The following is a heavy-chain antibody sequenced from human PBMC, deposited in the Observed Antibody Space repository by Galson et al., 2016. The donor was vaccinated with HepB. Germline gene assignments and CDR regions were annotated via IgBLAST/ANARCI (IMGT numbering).Heavy chain of an antibody. CDR2: IYPGDSDT. D-gene: IGHD1-20*01. Sequence: QSGAEVKKPGESLKISCKGSGYSFSTYWIGWVRQMPGKGLEWMGIIYPGDSDTRYSPSFQSQVTISVDESISTAYLQWSSLKASDTAMYYCARADNSRLDYWGQGTLVTVSS. V-gene: IGHV5-51*01. CDR1: GYSFSTYW. CDR3: ARADNSRLDY. J-gene: IGHJ4*02.